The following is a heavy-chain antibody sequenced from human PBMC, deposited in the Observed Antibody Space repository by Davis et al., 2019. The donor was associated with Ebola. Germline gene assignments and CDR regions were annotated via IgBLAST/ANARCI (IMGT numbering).Heavy chain of an antibody. D-gene: IGHD2/OR15-2a*01. CDR2: ISGSGGTT. Sequence: GESLKISCAASGFTFSSYAMSWVRQAPGKGLEWVSGISGSGGTTYYAGSVRGRFTISRDDSKNTLYLQMNSLRVEDTATYYCAKDTSNMWFDMWGQGTMVTVSS. CDR1: GFTFSSYA. J-gene: IGHJ3*02. V-gene: IGHV3-23*01. CDR3: AKDTSNMWFDM.